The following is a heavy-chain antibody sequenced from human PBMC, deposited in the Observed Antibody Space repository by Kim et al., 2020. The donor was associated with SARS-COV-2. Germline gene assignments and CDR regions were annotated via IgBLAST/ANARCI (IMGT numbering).Heavy chain of an antibody. CDR1: GFTFSSYG. V-gene: IGHV3-33*06. J-gene: IGHJ6*02. Sequence: GGSLRLSCAASGFTFSSYGMHWVRQAPGKGLEWVAVIWYDGSNKYYADSVKGRFTISRDNSKNTLYLQMNSLRAEDTAVYYCAKDTKGSGWYYYGMDVWGQGTTVTVSS. D-gene: IGHD6-19*01. CDR2: IWYDGSNK. CDR3: AKDTKGSGWYYYGMDV.